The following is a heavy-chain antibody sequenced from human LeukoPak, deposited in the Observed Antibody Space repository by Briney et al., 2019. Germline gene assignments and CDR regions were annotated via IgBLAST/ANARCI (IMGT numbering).Heavy chain of an antibody. Sequence: GRSLRLSCAASGFTFSSYAMHWVRQAPGKGLEWVAVISYDGSNKYYADSVKGRFTISRDNSKDTLYLQMNSLRAEDTAVYYCARDPVVGATIRVSYFDYWGQGTLVTASS. J-gene: IGHJ4*02. D-gene: IGHD1-26*01. CDR3: ARDPVVGATIRVSYFDY. V-gene: IGHV3-30-3*01. CDR2: ISYDGSNK. CDR1: GFTFSSYA.